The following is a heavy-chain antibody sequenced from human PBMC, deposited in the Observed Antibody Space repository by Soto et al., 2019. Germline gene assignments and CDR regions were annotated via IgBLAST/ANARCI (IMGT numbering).Heavy chain of an antibody. V-gene: IGHV4-4*07. CDR1: GGSISSYY. Sequence: SETLSLTCTVSGGSISSYYWSWIRQPAGKGLEWIGRVYTVGSTNYNPSLKSRVTMSIDTSKNQFSLRLTSVTAADTAVYFCARSPQTHSYAQFDSWGQGSLVTVSS. D-gene: IGHD3-16*01. J-gene: IGHJ4*02. CDR3: ARSPQTHSYAQFDS. CDR2: VYTVGST.